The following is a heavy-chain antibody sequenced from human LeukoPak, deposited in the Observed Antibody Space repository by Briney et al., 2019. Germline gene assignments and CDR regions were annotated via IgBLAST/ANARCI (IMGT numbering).Heavy chain of an antibody. CDR2: VSGGAENT. J-gene: IGHJ4*02. V-gene: IGHV3-23*01. CDR1: GFPSAGYG. Sequence: GRSLRLSCAASGFPSAGYGMSWVRQAPGKGLEWVSTVSGGAENTHYADSVKGRHTISRDNSKNTLYLQMNRLRVEDTAVYYCARDVPPNGVVEGAMFDCWGQGTPVTVSS. CDR3: ARDVPPNGVVEGAMFDC. D-gene: IGHD2-2*01.